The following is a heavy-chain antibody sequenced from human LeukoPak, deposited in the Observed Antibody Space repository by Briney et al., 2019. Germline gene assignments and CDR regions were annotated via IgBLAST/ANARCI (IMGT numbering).Heavy chain of an antibody. J-gene: IGHJ4*02. CDR3: ARRDDYGDYPSNFDY. Sequence: SETLSLTCTVSGGSISSSSYYWGWIRQPPGKGLEWIGSIYYSGSTYYNPSLKSRVTISVDTSKNQFSLKLSSVTAADTAVYYCARRDDYGDYPSNFDYWGQGTLVTVSS. V-gene: IGHV4-39*01. D-gene: IGHD4-17*01. CDR2: IYYSGST. CDR1: GGSISSSSYY.